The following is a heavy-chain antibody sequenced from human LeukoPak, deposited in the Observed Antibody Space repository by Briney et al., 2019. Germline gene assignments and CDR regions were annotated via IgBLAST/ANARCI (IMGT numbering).Heavy chain of an antibody. CDR1: GGSIISSAYS. CDR2: ICYSGSA. CDR3: ATLAGES. D-gene: IGHD1-26*01. V-gene: IGHV4-39*01. J-gene: IGHJ5*02. Sequence: SETLSLTCTVSGGSIISSAYSWGWIRQPPGKGLEYIGNICYSGSAYYNPSLKSRVTLSVDTSNNQFSLRLTSVTAADTAVYYCATLAGESWGQGTLVTVSS.